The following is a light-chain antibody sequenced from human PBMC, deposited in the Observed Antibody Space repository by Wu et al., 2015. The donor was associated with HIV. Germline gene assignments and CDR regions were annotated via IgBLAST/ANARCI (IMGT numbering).Light chain of an antibody. V-gene: IGKV3D-15*01. Sequence: EIGMTQSPATLSVSPGESATLSCRASQSVGGNLAWYQQKRGQAPRLLIYGASTRAIGIPDRFSGSGSGTDFTLIITGLEAEDFAVYYCQQDGLAFGAGTKVEFK. CDR2: GAS. J-gene: IGKJ4*01. CDR3: QQDGLA. CDR1: QSVGGN.